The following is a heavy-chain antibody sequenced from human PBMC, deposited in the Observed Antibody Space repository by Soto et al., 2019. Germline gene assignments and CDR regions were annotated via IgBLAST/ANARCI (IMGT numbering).Heavy chain of an antibody. D-gene: IGHD3-22*01. V-gene: IGHV4-4*07. CDR3: ASRRDSSGYLGAFDI. CDR1: GGSISSYY. CDR2: IYTSGST. J-gene: IGHJ3*02. Sequence: PSETLSLTCTVSGGSISSYYWSWIRQPAGKGLEWIGRIYTSGSTNYNPSLKSRVTMSVDTSKNQFSLKLSSVTAADTAVYYCASRRDSSGYLGAFDIWGQGTMVTVSS.